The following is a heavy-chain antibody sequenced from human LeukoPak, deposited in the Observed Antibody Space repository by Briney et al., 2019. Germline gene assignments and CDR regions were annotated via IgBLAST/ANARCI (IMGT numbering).Heavy chain of an antibody. Sequence: GGSLRLSCAASGFTVSSSYMSWVRQAPGKGLEWVSIIYSGGETYYADSVKGRFIISRDISKNTVYLHMNSLRAEDTAVYYCTRGGDDYGMDVWGQGTTVTVSS. CDR1: GFTVSSSY. CDR2: IYSGGET. J-gene: IGHJ6*02. CDR3: TRGGDDYGMDV. D-gene: IGHD3-16*01. V-gene: IGHV3-66*01.